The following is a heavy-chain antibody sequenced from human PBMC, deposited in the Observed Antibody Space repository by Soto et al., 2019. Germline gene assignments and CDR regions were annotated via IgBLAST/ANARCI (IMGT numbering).Heavy chain of an antibody. J-gene: IGHJ6*02. D-gene: IGHD4-17*01. CDR3: ARDHHLGGDYYYYGMDV. V-gene: IGHV3-30-3*01. Sequence: PVGSLRLSCASSGFTFSDFPMHWVRQAPGKGLEWVTVTYPDGTNNQYADAVKGRFTISRHNSKNTLCLQMHSLRLEDTALYYCARDHHLGGDYYYYGMDVWGQGTTVTVSS. CDR1: GFTFSDFP. CDR2: TYPDGTNN.